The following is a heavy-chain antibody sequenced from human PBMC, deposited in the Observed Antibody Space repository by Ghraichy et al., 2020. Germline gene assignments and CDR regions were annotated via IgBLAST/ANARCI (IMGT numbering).Heavy chain of an antibody. CDR3: ARGGGTLEYCRGGNFRNSDGFDI. V-gene: IGHV1-46*01. CDR1: GYTFTGYY. D-gene: IGHD2-15*01. J-gene: IGHJ3*02. CDR2: INPSGGTT. Sequence: ASVKVSCKASGYTFTGYYLHWVRQAPGQGLEWMGMINPSGGTTIYARKFQGSVTMTRDTSTSTVYMELSSLRSEDTTVYYCARGGGTLEYCRGGNFRNSDGFDIWGQGTMVSVSS.